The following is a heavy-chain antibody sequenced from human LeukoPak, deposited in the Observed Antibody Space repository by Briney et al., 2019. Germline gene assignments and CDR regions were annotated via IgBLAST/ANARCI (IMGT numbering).Heavy chain of an antibody. CDR3: ARVDGSCSGGSCPSGNWFDP. J-gene: IGHJ5*02. Sequence: SETLSLTCTVSGGSISSYYWSWIRQPAGKGLEWIGRIYTSGSSNYNPSLKSRVTISVDTSKNQFSLKLTSVTAADTAVYYCARVDGSCSGGSCPSGNWFDPWGQGTLVTVSS. CDR1: GGSISSYY. CDR2: IYTSGSS. V-gene: IGHV4-4*07. D-gene: IGHD2-15*01.